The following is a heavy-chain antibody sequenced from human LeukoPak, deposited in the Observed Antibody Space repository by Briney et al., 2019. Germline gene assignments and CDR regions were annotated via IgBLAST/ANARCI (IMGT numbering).Heavy chain of an antibody. V-gene: IGHV3-72*01. J-gene: IGHJ6*03. D-gene: IGHD4-17*01. CDR3: ARERGGLRDPLNLYYYYYYYMDV. CDR1: GFILSDHY. CDR2: IRHKADGYTT. Sequence: GGSLRLSCAASGFILSDHYMDWVRQAPGKGLEWVGRIRHKADGYTTEYAASVKGRFSISRVDSKNSLYLQMNSLKTEDTAVYYCARERGGLRDPLNLYYYYYYYMDVWGKGTTVTVSS.